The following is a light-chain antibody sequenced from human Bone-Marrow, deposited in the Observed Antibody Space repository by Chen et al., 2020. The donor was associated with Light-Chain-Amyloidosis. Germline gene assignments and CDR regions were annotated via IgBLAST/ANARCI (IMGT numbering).Light chain of an antibody. J-gene: IGKJ3*01. V-gene: IGKV3-15*01. CDR1: QSVSSR. CDR2: DAS. CDR3: QQYSKWPPRT. Sequence: EIVMTQSPATLSVSQGERVTLSCRASQSVSSRLAWYQQKPGQAPRLLIYDASTRATAIPDRFSGSGSGTEFTLTISGLQSEDFAVYYCQQYSKWPPRTFGPGTKVDI.